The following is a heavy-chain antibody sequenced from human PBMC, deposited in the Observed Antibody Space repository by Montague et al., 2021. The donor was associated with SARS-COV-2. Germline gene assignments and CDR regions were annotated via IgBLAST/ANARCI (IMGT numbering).Heavy chain of an antibody. J-gene: IGHJ4*02. CDR1: GGSLTNHY. Sequence: SETLSLTCAVYGGSLTNHYWTWVRQPPGNGLEWVGEVNQSGRTTHYNPSLRSRVTISVDRSNNQVSLTLESVTAADTAVYYCARGPLHFDGFDYWGQGSLVTVSS. V-gene: IGHV4-34*01. CDR2: VNQSGRTT. D-gene: IGHD3-9*01. CDR3: ARGPLHFDGFDY.